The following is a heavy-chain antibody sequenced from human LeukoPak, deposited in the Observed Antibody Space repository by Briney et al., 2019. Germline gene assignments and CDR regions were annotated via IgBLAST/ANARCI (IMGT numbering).Heavy chain of an antibody. D-gene: IGHD4-17*01. V-gene: IGHV3-64*01. CDR2: ISRNGGST. Sequence: GGSLRLSCAASGFTFSSYAMHWVRQAPGKGLEYVSAISRNGGSTYYANSVKVRFTISRDNSKNTLYLQMGSLRAEDMAVYYCARSASMTTVTTGWFDPWGQGTLVTVSS. CDR1: GFTFSSYA. J-gene: IGHJ5*02. CDR3: ARSASMTTVTTGWFDP.